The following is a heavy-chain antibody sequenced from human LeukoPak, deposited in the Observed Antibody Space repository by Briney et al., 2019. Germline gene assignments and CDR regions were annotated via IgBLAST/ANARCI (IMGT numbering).Heavy chain of an antibody. V-gene: IGHV1-69*13. Sequence: ASVKVSCKASGGTFSSYAISWVRQAPGQGLEWMGGIIPIFGTANYAQKFQGRVTITADESTSTAYMELSSLRSEDTAVYYCARKKYYYDRTFDIWGQGTMVTVSS. J-gene: IGHJ3*02. CDR1: GGTFSSYA. CDR3: ARKKYYYDRTFDI. CDR2: IIPIFGTA. D-gene: IGHD3-22*01.